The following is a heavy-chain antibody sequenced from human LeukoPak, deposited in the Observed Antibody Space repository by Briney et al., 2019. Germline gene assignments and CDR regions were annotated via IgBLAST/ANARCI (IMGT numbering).Heavy chain of an antibody. D-gene: IGHD6-13*01. J-gene: IGHJ5*02. Sequence: GGSLRLSCAASGFTVSINYMSWVRQAPGKGLEWVSVIYSGGSTYYADSVKGRFTISRHNSKNTLYLQMNSLRAEDTAVYYCARGAGYSSSWALYNWFDPWGQGTLVTVSS. V-gene: IGHV3-53*01. CDR3: ARGAGYSSSWALYNWFDP. CDR1: GFTVSINY. CDR2: IYSGGST.